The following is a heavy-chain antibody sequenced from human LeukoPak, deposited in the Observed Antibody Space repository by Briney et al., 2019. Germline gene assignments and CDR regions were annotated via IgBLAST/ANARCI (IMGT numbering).Heavy chain of an antibody. V-gene: IGHV4-59*01. CDR2: IYYSGST. Sequence: SETLSLTCTVSGGSITSSFYWSWIRQPPGKGLEWIGSIYYSGSTNYNPSLKSRVTISVDTSKNQFSLKLSSVTAADTAVYYCARVVGAFYYDSSPYFDYWGQGTLVTVSS. J-gene: IGHJ4*02. CDR1: GGSITSSFY. CDR3: ARVVGAFYYDSSPYFDY. D-gene: IGHD3-22*01.